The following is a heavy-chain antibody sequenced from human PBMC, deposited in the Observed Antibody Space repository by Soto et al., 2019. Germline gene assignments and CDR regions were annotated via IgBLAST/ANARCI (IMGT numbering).Heavy chain of an antibody. CDR2: VHYSGSI. Sequence: PSETLSLTSNDSGVSINNGNDYWKWNLQHPGKGLEWIGHVHYSGSIHYNPSLQSRVTMSVDTSKNQVSLELSSATVADTAVYYCARGRQQLVNHDAFDIWGQGTMVT. CDR3: ARGRQQLVNHDAFDI. J-gene: IGHJ3*02. V-gene: IGHV4-31*03. CDR1: GVSINNGNDY. D-gene: IGHD6-13*01.